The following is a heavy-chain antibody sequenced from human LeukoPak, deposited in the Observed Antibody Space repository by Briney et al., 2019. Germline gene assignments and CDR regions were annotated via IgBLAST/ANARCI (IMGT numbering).Heavy chain of an antibody. CDR2: NDYSGSA. D-gene: IGHD3-9*01. J-gene: IGHJ4*02. CDR1: GGSISSYY. Sequence: SETLSLTCIVSGGSISSYYCSWIRQTPGKGLEWIGYNDYSGSARSHPSLRSRVTISLDTSNNKFSLKLRSVTAADTAVYYCATGDVYLDYWGQGMLVTVSS. V-gene: IGHV4-59*01. CDR3: ATGDVYLDY.